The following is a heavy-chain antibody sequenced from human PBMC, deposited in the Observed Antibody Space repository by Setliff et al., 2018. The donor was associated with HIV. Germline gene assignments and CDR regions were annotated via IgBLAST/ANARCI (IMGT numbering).Heavy chain of an antibody. CDR3: ARGGAVSADFDS. Sequence: SETLSLTCTVSGGSISSYYWTWIRQPAGKGLEWIGRIYTSGRTFYKPSLESRLTISVDTSKNQFSLRLNSVTAADTAVYFCARGGAVSADFDSWGQGTLVTVSS. CDR2: IYTSGRT. CDR1: GGSISSYY. J-gene: IGHJ4*02. D-gene: IGHD3-16*01. V-gene: IGHV4-4*07.